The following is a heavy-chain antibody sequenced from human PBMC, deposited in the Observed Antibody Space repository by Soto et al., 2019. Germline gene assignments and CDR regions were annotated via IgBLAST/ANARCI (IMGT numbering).Heavy chain of an antibody. Sequence: SETLSLTWTVAGASVSTDCYYCSWLRQHPWKGLERIEYINDTGITNYSPTNKTRLATSLDTFTNHVSIKPRSVTAADTAVYYSARLRRPATVCTYYYHSMDVWGQGXTVTVSS. CDR1: GASVSTDCYY. CDR2: INDTGIT. CDR3: ARLRRPATVCTYYYHSMDV. V-gene: IGHV4-61*03. D-gene: IGHD3-10*01. J-gene: IGHJ6*02.